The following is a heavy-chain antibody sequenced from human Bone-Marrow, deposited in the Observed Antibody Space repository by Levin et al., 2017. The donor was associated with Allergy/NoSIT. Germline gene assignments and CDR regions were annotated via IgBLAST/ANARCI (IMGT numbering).Heavy chain of an antibody. D-gene: IGHD5-12*01. Sequence: SETLSLTCTVSGGSISGGGYYWSWIRQHPGTGLEWIGYIYYSGNTYYNPSLKSRVIISVVTSKNQLSLKLTSVTVADTAVYYCARFNGYDFDCWGQGTLVTVSS. CDR2: IYYSGNT. CDR3: ARFNGYDFDC. CDR1: GGSISGGGYY. V-gene: IGHV4-31*03. J-gene: IGHJ4*02.